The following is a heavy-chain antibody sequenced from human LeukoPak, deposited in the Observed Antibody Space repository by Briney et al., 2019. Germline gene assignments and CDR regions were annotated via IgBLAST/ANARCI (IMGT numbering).Heavy chain of an antibody. V-gene: IGHV3-7*03. D-gene: IGHD3-10*01. CDR2: IKQDGSEK. CDR3: AREEEGYYYGSGSYFDP. J-gene: IGHJ5*02. Sequence: AGGSLRLSCAASGFTFSSYWMSWVRQAPGKGLEWVVNIKQDGSEKYYVDSVKGRFTISRDNAKNSLCLQMNSLRAEDTAVYYCAREEEGYYYGSGSYFDPWGQGTLVTVSS. CDR1: GFTFSSYW.